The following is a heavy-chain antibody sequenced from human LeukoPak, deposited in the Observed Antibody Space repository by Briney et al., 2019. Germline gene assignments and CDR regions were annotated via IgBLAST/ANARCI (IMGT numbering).Heavy chain of an antibody. CDR3: ARDWVYKIDY. Sequence: PGGSLRLSCAASGFTFSSSAMSWVRRTPGKGLVWVSRISHDGFISYADSVKGRFTISRDNAKNTLILQMNSLRAEDTAVYYCARDWVYKIDYWGRGTLVTVSS. D-gene: IGHD5-24*01. CDR1: GFTFSSSA. V-gene: IGHV3-74*01. CDR2: ISHDGFI. J-gene: IGHJ4*02.